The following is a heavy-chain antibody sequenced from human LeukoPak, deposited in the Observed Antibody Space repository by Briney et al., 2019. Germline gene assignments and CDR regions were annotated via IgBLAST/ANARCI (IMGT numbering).Heavy chain of an antibody. V-gene: IGHV3-23*01. CDR2: ISGSGGST. CDR3: ATYAPRYSGSYHSFDY. J-gene: IGHJ4*02. CDR1: GFTFSSYA. D-gene: IGHD1-26*01. Sequence: GGSLRLSCAASGFTFSSYAMSWVRQAPGKGLEWVSAISGSGGSTYYADSVKGRFTISRDNSKNTLYLQMNSLRAEDTAVYYCATYAPRYSGSYHSFDYWGQGTLVTVSS.